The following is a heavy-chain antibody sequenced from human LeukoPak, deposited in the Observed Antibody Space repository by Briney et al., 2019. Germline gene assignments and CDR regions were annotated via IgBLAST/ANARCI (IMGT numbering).Heavy chain of an antibody. D-gene: IGHD2-2*01. V-gene: IGHV3-33*01. CDR2: IWYDGSNK. CDR3: ARDRRRYCSSTSCYPSDY. CDR1: GFTFNNYG. Sequence: HPGRSLRLSCAASGFTFNNYGMHWVRQAPGKGLEWVAGIWYDGSNKYYADSVKGRFTISRDNSKNTLYLQMNSLRAEDTAVYYCARDRRRYCSSTSCYPSDYWGQGTLVTVSS. J-gene: IGHJ4*02.